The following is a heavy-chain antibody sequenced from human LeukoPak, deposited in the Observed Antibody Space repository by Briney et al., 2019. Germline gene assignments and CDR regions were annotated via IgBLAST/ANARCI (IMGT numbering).Heavy chain of an antibody. CDR2: ISSSGGTT. D-gene: IGHD5-12*01. Sequence: GGSLRLSCAASGFTFSDYFMTWIRQAPGKGLEWVSYISSSGGTTYYADSVKGRFTISRDDAKNALYVQMNSLRVEDTAVYYCAKGGYSGYDTIDYWGQGTLVTVSS. CDR1: GFTFSDYF. J-gene: IGHJ4*02. V-gene: IGHV3-11*01. CDR3: AKGGYSGYDTIDY.